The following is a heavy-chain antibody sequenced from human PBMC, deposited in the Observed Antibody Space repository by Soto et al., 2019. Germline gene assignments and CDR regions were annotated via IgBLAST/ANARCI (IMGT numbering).Heavy chain of an antibody. CDR2: IIPVFGTT. CDR3: ATSSGYIFIGTPAGNHYSYAMDV. J-gene: IGHJ6*02. CDR1: GGTFSKCS. V-gene: IGHV1-69*01. D-gene: IGHD2-2*02. Sequence: QVQLVQSGAEVKKPGSSVKVSCKASGGTFSKCSISWLRQAPGQGLEWMGGIIPVFGTTYYEEKFQGRVTIIADGSTSTAYMELSSLRSADTAVYYCATSSGYIFIGTPAGNHYSYAMDVWGQGTRVTVSS.